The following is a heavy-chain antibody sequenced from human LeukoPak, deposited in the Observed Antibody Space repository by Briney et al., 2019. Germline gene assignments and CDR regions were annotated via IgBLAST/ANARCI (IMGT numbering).Heavy chain of an antibody. D-gene: IGHD4-17*01. CDR3: ARISPAYGDYYLDY. CDR1: GFSFTSYS. CDR2: ITSSSSCI. J-gene: IGHJ4*02. V-gene: IGHV3-21*05. Sequence: GGSLRLSCAASGFSFTSYSLNWVRQAPGKDLEWISYITSSSSCIYYADSVKGRFTISRDNAKNSLYLQMNSLRDEDTAVYYCARISPAYGDYYLDYWGQGTLVTVSA.